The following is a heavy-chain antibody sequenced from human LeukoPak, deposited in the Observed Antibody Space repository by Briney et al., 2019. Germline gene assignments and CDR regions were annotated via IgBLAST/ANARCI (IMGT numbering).Heavy chain of an antibody. CDR3: ARRLYGSDNTYDY. CDR2: IYPGDSDA. Sequence: GESLKISCKGSGYSFTSYWIGWVRQLPGKGLEWMGIIYPGDSDARYSPSFQGQVTISADKSISTAYLQWSSLKASDTAMYYCARRLYGSDNTYDYWGQGTLVTVSS. CDR1: GYSFTSYW. D-gene: IGHD3-10*01. V-gene: IGHV5-51*01. J-gene: IGHJ4*02.